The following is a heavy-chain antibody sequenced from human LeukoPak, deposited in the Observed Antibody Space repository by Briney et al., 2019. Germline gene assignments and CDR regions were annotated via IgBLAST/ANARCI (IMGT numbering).Heavy chain of an antibody. CDR3: AKPKEMATIISSLDF. Sequence: PGGSLRLSCAASGFTFSSYGMHWVRQAPGKGLEWVAVISYDGSNKYYADSVKGRFTISRDNSKNTLYLQMNSLRAEDTAVYYCAKPKEMATIISSLDFWGQGTLVTVSS. J-gene: IGHJ4*02. D-gene: IGHD5-24*01. CDR1: GFTFSSYG. CDR2: ISYDGSNK. V-gene: IGHV3-30*18.